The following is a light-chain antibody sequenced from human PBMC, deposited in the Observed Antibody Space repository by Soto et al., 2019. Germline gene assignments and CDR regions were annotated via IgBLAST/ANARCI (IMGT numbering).Light chain of an antibody. Sequence: EIVLTQSPGTLSLSPGERATLSCRASQSVSSSSYLAWYQQKPGQAPRLLIYGASSMATGIPDRFSGSGSATDFTLTISRLEPEDFAVYYCRQYGSSPSYTFGQGPKLEIK. V-gene: IGKV3-20*01. J-gene: IGKJ2*01. CDR2: GAS. CDR3: RQYGSSPSYT. CDR1: QSVSSSSY.